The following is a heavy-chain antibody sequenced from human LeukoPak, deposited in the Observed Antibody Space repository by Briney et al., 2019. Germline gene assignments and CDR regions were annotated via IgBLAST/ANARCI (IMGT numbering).Heavy chain of an antibody. D-gene: IGHD3-22*01. J-gene: IGHJ5*02. CDR2: ISGSGGST. Sequence: GGSLRLSCAASGFTFSSYAMSWVRQAPGKGREWVSAISGSGGSTYYAGSVDGRFTIPRDSSMTMPYQPINSRRAEDKHTYYCANLDYYDTPWGQGTLVTVSS. V-gene: IGHV3-23*01. CDR1: GFTFSSYA. CDR3: ANLDYYDTP.